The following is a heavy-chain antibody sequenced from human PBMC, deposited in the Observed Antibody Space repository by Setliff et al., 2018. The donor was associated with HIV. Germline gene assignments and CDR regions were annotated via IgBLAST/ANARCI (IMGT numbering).Heavy chain of an antibody. CDR3: ASPVVAAMGRRNYYDYDMDD. Sequence: ESLKISCKGSAYSFTTFWIAGVRKMPGKGLEWMGIIYPGDSDTTYSPSFQGQVTISVDKSISTAYLQWSSLKASDSAMYYFASPVVAAMGRRNYYDYDMDDWGKVTTVTVSS. J-gene: IGHJ6*03. CDR1: AYSFTTFW. V-gene: IGHV5-51*01. D-gene: IGHD2-15*01. CDR2: IYPGDSDT.